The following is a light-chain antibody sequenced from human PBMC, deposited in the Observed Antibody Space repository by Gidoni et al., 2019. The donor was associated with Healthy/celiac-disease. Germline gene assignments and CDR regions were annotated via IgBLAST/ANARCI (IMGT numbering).Light chain of an antibody. CDR1: SSDVGGYNY. CDR2: EVS. V-gene: IGLV2-14*01. CDR3: SSYTSSSTLE. J-gene: IGLJ2*01. Sequence: QSALTQPASVSGSPGQSITISCTGTSSDVGGYNYVSWYQQHPGKAPKLMIYEVSNRPSGVSNRFSGSKSGNTASLTISGFQAEDEADYYCSSYTSSSTLEFGGGTKLTVL.